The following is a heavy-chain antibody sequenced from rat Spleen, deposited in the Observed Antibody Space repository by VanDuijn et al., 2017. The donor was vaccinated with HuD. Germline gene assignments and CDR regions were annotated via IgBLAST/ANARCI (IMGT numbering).Heavy chain of an antibody. J-gene: IGHJ2*01. Sequence: QVQLKESGPGLVQPSQTLSLTCTVSGFSLTSYHVSWVRQPPGKGLEWMGGIWADGSTDYNSALKSRLSISRDTSKSQVFLKMNSLQTDDTAIYFCTRLVDYWGQGVMVTVSS. CDR3: TRLVDY. CDR2: IWADGST. CDR1: GFSLTSYH. V-gene: IGHV2-43*01.